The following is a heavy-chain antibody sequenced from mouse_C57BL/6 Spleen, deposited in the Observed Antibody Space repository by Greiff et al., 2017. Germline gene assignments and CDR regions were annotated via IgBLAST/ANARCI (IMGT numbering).Heavy chain of an antibody. V-gene: IGHV5-4*01. CDR1: GFTFSSYA. J-gene: IGHJ1*03. Sequence: EVHLVESGGGLVKPGGSLKLSCAASGFTFSSYAMSWVRQTPEKRLEWVATLSDGGSYTYYPDNVKGRFTISRDNAKNNLYLQMSHLKSEDTAMYYGARDLGYCYFDVWGTGTTVTVSA. CDR2: LSDGGSYT. CDR3: ARDLGYCYFDV. D-gene: IGHD4-1*01.